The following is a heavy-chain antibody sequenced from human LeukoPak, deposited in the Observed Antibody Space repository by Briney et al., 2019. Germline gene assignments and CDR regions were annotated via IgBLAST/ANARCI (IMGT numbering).Heavy chain of an antibody. CDR3: ARGGLIDY. D-gene: IGHD5/OR15-5a*01. J-gene: IGHJ4*02. Sequence: TFTGXYMXXXGQAPGQGLEWIGGINPKSGGTNYAQKVQGRVTITRDTSISTAYMELSRLRSDDTAVYYYARGGLIDYWGQGTLVTVSS. V-gene: IGHV1-2*02. CDR2: INPKSGGT. CDR1: TFTGXY.